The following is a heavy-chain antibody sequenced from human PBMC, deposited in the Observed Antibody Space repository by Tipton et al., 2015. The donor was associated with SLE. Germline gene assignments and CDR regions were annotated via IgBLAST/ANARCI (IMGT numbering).Heavy chain of an antibody. J-gene: IGHJ3*02. D-gene: IGHD3-16*01. Sequence: TLSLTCAVYGGSFSGYYWSWIRQSPGKGLEWIGSVYYSGSTNYNPSLKSRVTISVDTSKNQFSLKLSSVTAADTAVYYCAREWGDAFDIWGQGTMVTVSS. CDR3: AREWGDAFDI. CDR1: GGSFSGYY. CDR2: VYYSGST. V-gene: IGHV4-59*01.